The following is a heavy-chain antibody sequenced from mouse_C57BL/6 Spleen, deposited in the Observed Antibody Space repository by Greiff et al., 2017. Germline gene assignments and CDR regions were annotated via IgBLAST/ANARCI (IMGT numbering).Heavy chain of an antibody. Sequence: QVQLQQSGPVLVKPGASVKLSCKASGYTFTSYGISWVKQRTGQGLEWIGEIYPRSGNTYYNEKFKGKATLTADKSSSTAYMELRSLTSEDSAVYFCARELITTGNYWGQGTLVTVSA. CDR3: ARELITTGNY. CDR1: GYTFTSYG. V-gene: IGHV1-81*01. J-gene: IGHJ3*01. CDR2: IYPRSGNT. D-gene: IGHD1-1*01.